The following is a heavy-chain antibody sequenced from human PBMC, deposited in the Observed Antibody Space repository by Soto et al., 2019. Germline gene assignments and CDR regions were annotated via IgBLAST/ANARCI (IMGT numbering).Heavy chain of an antibody. CDR1: GGSFSGYY. D-gene: IGHD5-12*01. Sequence: SETLSLTCAVYGGSFSGYYWSWIRQPPGKGLEWIGEIKHSGSTNYNPSLKSRGTKSVDTSKNQFSLKLSSVTAADTAVYYCARSTDGLIVATPRFDYWGQGTLVTVSS. V-gene: IGHV4-34*01. CDR2: IKHSGST. J-gene: IGHJ4*02. CDR3: ARSTDGLIVATPRFDY.